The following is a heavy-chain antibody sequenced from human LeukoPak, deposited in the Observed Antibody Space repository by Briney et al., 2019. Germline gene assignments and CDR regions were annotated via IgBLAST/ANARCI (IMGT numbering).Heavy chain of an antibody. Sequence: SGTLSLTCAVYGGSFSGYYWSWIRQPPGKGLEWIGEINHSGSTNYNPSLKSRVTISVDTSKNQFSLKLSSVTAADTAVYYCATRAPRYCSSTSCYWGRASWFDPWGQGTLVTVSS. D-gene: IGHD2-2*01. CDR1: GGSFSGYY. CDR3: ATRAPRYCSSTSCYWGRASWFDP. J-gene: IGHJ5*02. V-gene: IGHV4-34*01. CDR2: INHSGST.